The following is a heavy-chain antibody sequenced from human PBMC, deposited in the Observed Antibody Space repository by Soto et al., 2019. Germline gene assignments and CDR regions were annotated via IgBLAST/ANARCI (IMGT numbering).Heavy chain of an antibody. CDR2: IYYNGST. CDR1: GGSISSYY. V-gene: IGHV4-59*08. J-gene: IGHJ4*02. CDR3: ARRWGRSFDY. Sequence: SETLSLTCTVSGGSISSYYWSWIRQPPGKGLEWIGYIYYNGSTNYNPSLKSRVTISVDTSKNQFSLKLSSVTAADTAVYYCARRWGRSFDYWGQGALVTVSS. D-gene: IGHD3-16*01.